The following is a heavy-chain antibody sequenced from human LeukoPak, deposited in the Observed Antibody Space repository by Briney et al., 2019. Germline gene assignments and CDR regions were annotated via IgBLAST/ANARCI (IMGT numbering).Heavy chain of an antibody. D-gene: IGHD3-10*01. V-gene: IGHV4-34*01. Sequence: PSETLSLTCAVYGGSFSGYYWSWIGQPPGKGLEWIGEINHSGSTNYNPSLKSRVTISVDTSKNQFSLKLSSVTAADTAVYYCARQVVRGFPRYYFDYWGQGTLVTVSS. CDR1: GGSFSGYY. CDR3: ARQVVRGFPRYYFDY. J-gene: IGHJ4*02. CDR2: INHSGST.